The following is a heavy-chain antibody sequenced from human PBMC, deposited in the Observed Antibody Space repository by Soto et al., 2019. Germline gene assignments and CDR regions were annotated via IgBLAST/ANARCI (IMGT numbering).Heavy chain of an antibody. V-gene: IGHV3-23*01. Sequence: GWSLKLASAASGVSVSLYVMSGVRQAPGKGLEWVSAISGSGGSTYYADSVKGRFTISRDNSKNTLYLQMNSLRAEDTAVYYCAKVVIAAAGNYYGMDVWGQGTTVTVSS. CDR2: ISGSGGST. CDR1: GVSVSLYV. CDR3: AKVVIAAAGNYYGMDV. D-gene: IGHD6-13*01. J-gene: IGHJ6*02.